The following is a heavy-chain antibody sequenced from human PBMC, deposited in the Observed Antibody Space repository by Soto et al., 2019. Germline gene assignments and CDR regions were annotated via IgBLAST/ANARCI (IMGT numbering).Heavy chain of an antibody. CDR3: AKWDGMYV. CDR1: GFTFSSYG. CDR2: ISYDGSNK. J-gene: IGHJ6*02. V-gene: IGHV3-30*18. Sequence: QVQLVESGGGVVQPGRALRLDCAASGFTFSSYGMHWVRQAPGKGLEWVAVISYDGSNKYYADSVKGRFTISRDNSKNTLYLKMNSLRAEDTAVYYCAKWDGMYVWGQGTTVTVSS.